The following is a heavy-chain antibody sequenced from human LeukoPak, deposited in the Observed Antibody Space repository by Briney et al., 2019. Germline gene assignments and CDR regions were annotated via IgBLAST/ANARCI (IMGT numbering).Heavy chain of an antibody. Sequence: PSETLSLTCAVYGGSFSGYYWSWIRQPPGKGLEWIGEINHSGSTNYNPSFKSRVTISVDTSKNQFSLKLSSVTAADTAVYYCARGATTDYWGQGTLVTVSS. CDR2: INHSGST. D-gene: IGHD5-12*01. CDR1: GGSFSGYY. CDR3: ARGATTDY. J-gene: IGHJ4*02. V-gene: IGHV4-34*01.